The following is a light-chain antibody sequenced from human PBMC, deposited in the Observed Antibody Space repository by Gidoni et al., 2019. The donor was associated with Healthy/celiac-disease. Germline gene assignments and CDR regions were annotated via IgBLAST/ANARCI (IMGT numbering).Light chain of an antibody. J-gene: IGKJ2*01. Sequence: DIQVTQSPSSLSASVGDRVTITCRASQSISSYLNWYQQKPRKDPQLLIYAASSLQSGVPSRFSCSGSGTDFTLPISSLQPEDFATYYCQQSYSTPRTFGQGTQLEIK. CDR1: QSISSY. CDR3: QQSYSTPRT. CDR2: AAS. V-gene: IGKV1-39*01.